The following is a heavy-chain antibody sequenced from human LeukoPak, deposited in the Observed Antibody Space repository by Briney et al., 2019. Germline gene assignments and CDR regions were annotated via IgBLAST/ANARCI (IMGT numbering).Heavy chain of an antibody. Sequence: WETLSLTCTVSGGSISSYYWSWIRQPPGKGLEWIGRISSCCSTNYNPSLKGRVTMSIDTSKNPFSLNLSSVTAADTAVYYCARVHLFDAIKDAFDIWGQGTMVIVSS. D-gene: IGHD2/OR15-2a*01. CDR3: ARVHLFDAIKDAFDI. CDR2: ISSCCST. CDR1: GGSISSYY. V-gene: IGHV4-4*07. J-gene: IGHJ3*02.